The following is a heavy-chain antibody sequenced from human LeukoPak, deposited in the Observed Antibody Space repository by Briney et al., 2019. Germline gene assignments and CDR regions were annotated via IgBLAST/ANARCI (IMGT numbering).Heavy chain of an antibody. V-gene: IGHV4-39*01. D-gene: IGHD4/OR15-4a*01. CDR3: ATRFSGDYGFPIHNCFDP. Sequence: SETLSLTCTVSGGSIRSSTYYWAWIRQPPGKGLEWIGNIYYSGSTYYNPSLKSRVTISVDTSKNQFSLKLSSVTAADTAVYYFATRFSGDYGFPIHNCFDPWGQGTLVTVSS. CDR1: GGSIRSSTYY. J-gene: IGHJ5*02. CDR2: IYYSGST.